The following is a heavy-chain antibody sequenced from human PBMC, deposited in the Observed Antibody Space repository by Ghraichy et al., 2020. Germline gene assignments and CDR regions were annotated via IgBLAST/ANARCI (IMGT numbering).Heavy chain of an antibody. CDR1: GFTVTNNY. V-gene: IGHV3-53*01. D-gene: IGHD4-23*01. CDR3: ARTLGSDGGYGLDV. CDR2: TYSGGNS. Sequence: LSLTCAASGFTVTNNYMSWVRQAPGKGLEWVSVTYSGGNSYYADSVKGRFTISRDISNNTLFLQMKRLRAEDTAVYYCARTLGSDGGYGLDVWGQGTTVTVSS. J-gene: IGHJ6*02.